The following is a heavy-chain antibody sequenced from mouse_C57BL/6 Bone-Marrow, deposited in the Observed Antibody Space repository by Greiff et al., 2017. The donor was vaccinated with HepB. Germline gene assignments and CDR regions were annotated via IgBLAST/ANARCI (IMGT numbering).Heavy chain of an antibody. CDR3: ARRCNSCAMDY. CDR2: IYPGSGST. V-gene: IGHV1-55*01. CDR1: GYTFTSYW. J-gene: IGHJ4*01. Sequence: QVQLKESGAELVKPGASVKMSCKASGYTFTSYWITWVKQRPGQGLEWIGDIYPGSGSTNYNEKFKSKATLTVDTSSSTAYMQLSSLTSEDSAVYYCARRCNSCAMDYWGQGTSVTVSS. D-gene: IGHD2-1*01.